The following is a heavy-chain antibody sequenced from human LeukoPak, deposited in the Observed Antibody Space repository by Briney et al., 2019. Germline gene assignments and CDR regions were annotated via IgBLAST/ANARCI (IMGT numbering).Heavy chain of an antibody. V-gene: IGHV1-46*01. CDR1: GYTFTNYY. J-gene: IGHJ6*03. Sequence: ASVKVSCKASGYTFTNYYIHWVRQAPGQGLEWMGLINPGGANTNYAQNFQGRVTMTRDTSTSTVYMELSSLRSEDTAVYYCARDPYSGSYGNYYYYFMDVWGKGTTVTISS. D-gene: IGHD1-26*01. CDR3: ARDPYSGSYGNYYYYFMDV. CDR2: INPGGANT.